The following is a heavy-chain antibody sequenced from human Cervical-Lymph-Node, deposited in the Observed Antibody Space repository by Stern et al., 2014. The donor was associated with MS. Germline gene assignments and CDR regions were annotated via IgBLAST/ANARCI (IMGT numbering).Heavy chain of an antibody. Sequence: QVQLVQSGAEVKKPGSSVKVSCKASGGSFNNYAINWVRQAPGQGLEWVGGVIPIFGTPQYAPKFQGRLTFTADESTNTAYMELSSLRSEDSAVYYCARDGDTAMVTPLYFFAFWGQGTLVIVSS. CDR3: ARDGDTAMVTPLYFFAF. CDR2: VIPIFGTP. V-gene: IGHV1-69*01. D-gene: IGHD5-18*01. CDR1: GGSFNNYA. J-gene: IGHJ4*02.